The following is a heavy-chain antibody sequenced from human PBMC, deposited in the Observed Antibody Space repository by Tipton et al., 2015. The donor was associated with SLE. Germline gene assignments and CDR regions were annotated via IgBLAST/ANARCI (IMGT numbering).Heavy chain of an antibody. J-gene: IGHJ4*02. D-gene: IGHD5-24*01. Sequence: SLRLSCAASGFTFSSYSMNWVRQAPGKGLEWVSYISSSSSTIYYADSVKGRFTISRDNSKNTLYLQMNSLRAEDTAVYYCARGATNLDYWGQGTLVTVSS. V-gene: IGHV3-48*01. CDR2: ISSSSSTI. CDR1: GFTFSSYS. CDR3: ARGATNLDY.